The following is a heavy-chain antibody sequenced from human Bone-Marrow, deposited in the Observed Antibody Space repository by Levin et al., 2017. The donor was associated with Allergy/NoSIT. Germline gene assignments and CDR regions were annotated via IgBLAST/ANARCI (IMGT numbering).Heavy chain of an antibody. V-gene: IGHV3-30*18. CDR2: ISYDGSNK. D-gene: IGHD1-1*01. CDR3: AKDQLQDSMDV. Sequence: GGSLRLSCAASGFTFSSYGMHWVRQAPGKGLEWVAVISYDGSNKYYADSVKGRFTISRDNSKNTLYLQMNSLRAEDTAVYYCAKDQLQDSMDVWGQGTTVTVSS. J-gene: IGHJ6*02. CDR1: GFTFSSYG.